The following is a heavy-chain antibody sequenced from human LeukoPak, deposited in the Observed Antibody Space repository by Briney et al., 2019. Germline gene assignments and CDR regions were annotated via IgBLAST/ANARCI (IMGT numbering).Heavy chain of an antibody. D-gene: IGHD3-10*01. CDR1: GFTFTNYG. CDR3: ASKPMAHAFDF. Sequence: ASVKVSCKASGFTFTNYGFSWVRQAPGQGLEWMGWISANNGDTHYAQKFQGRVTMTTDTSTTTVYMELRSLTSDDSAVYYCASKPMAHAFDFWGQGTMVTFSS. CDR2: ISANNGDT. V-gene: IGHV1-18*04. J-gene: IGHJ3*01.